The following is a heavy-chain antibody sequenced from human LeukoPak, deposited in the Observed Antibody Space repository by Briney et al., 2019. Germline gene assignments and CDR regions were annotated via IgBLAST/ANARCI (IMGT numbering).Heavy chain of an antibody. J-gene: IGHJ3*02. CDR1: GGSISSSSYY. D-gene: IGHD3-3*01. V-gene: IGHV4-39*07. Sequence: SETLSLTCTVSGGSISSSSYYWAWIRQPPGKGLEWIGSIHYSGSTYYNPSLKSRVTISVDTSKNQFSLKLSSVTAADTAVYYCARAGKGKALRFLEWLLRGAFDIWGQGTMVTVSS. CDR3: ARAGKGKALRFLEWLLRGAFDI. CDR2: IHYSGST.